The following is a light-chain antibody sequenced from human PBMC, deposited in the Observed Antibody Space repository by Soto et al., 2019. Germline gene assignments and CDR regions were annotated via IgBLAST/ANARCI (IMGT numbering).Light chain of an antibody. CDR1: SNDIGNSNL. Sequence: QSALTQPASVSGSPGQSITISCTGTSNDIGNSNLVSWYQQHPDRAPKLLIYEVSHRPSGISNRFSGSKSGNTASLTISGLHVEDEADYYCSSHSATSPYVFGTGTKVTVL. CDR2: EVS. V-gene: IGLV2-14*02. CDR3: SSHSATSPYV. J-gene: IGLJ1*01.